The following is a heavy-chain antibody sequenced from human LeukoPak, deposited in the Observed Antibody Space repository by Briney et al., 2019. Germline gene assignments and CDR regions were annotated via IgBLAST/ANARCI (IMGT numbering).Heavy chain of an antibody. CDR3: ARDRNSSSWYKNYYYYMDV. V-gene: IGHV1-46*01. Sequence: ASVKVSCKASGYTFTSYYMHWVRQAPGQGLECMGIINPSGGSTTYAQKFQGRVTMTTDTSTSTVYMELSSLRSDDTAVYYCARDRNSSSWYKNYYYYMDVWGKGTTVTISS. J-gene: IGHJ6*03. CDR2: INPSGGST. D-gene: IGHD6-13*01. CDR1: GYTFTSYY.